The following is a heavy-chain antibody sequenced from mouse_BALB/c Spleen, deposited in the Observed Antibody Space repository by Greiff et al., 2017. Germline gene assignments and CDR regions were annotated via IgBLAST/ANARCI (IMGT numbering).Heavy chain of an antibody. Sequence: EVQLVESGGGLVKPGGSLKLSCAASGFTFSSYAMSWVRQSPEKRLEWVAEISSGGSYTYYPDTVTGRFTISRDNAKNTLYLEMSSLRSEDTAMYYCARDHYYYGSSDYAMDYWGQGTSVTVSS. J-gene: IGHJ4*01. CDR2: ISSGGSYT. CDR3: ARDHYYYGSSDYAMDY. D-gene: IGHD1-1*01. V-gene: IGHV5-9-4*01. CDR1: GFTFSSYA.